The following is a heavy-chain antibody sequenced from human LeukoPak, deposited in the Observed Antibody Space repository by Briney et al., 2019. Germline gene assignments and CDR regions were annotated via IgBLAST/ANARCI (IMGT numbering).Heavy chain of an antibody. D-gene: IGHD5-18*01. CDR1: GGSFSGYY. J-gene: IGHJ4*02. CDR3: ARWVGGYSYGYDY. Sequence: SETLSLTCAVYGGSFSGYYWSWIRQPPGKGLEWIGEINHSGSTNYNPSLKSRVTISVDTSKNQFSLKLTSVTAADTAVYYCARWVGGYSYGYDYWGRGTLVTVSS. CDR2: INHSGST. V-gene: IGHV4-34*01.